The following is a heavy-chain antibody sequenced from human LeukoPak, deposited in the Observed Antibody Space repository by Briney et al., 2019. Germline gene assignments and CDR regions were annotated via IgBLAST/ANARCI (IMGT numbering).Heavy chain of an antibody. V-gene: IGHV1-18*01. CDR1: GYTFSNFG. J-gene: IGHJ4*02. D-gene: IGHD2-2*01. Sequence: ASVKVSCKASGYTFSNFGINWVRQAPGQGLEWMGWISGNNDNPNYGQKFQGRFTVTADSSTNTAYMELRNLRFDDTAVYYCARDGTSTDDYWGQGTLVTVSS. CDR2: ISGNNDNP. CDR3: ARDGTSTDDY.